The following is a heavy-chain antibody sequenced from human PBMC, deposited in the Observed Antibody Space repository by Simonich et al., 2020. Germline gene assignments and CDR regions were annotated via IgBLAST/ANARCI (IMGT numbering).Heavy chain of an antibody. CDR1: GYTFTSYG. CDR3: ARASRGTWWYYYFDY. CDR2: ISAYNGNT. Sequence: QVQLVQSGAEVKKPGASVKVSCKASGYTFTSYGISWVGQAPGQGLEGMGWISAYNGNTNYAQKLQGRVTMTTDTSTSTAYMELRSRRSDDTAVYYCARASRGTWWYYYFDYWGQGTLVTVSS. V-gene: IGHV1-18*01. D-gene: IGHD2-15*01. J-gene: IGHJ4*02.